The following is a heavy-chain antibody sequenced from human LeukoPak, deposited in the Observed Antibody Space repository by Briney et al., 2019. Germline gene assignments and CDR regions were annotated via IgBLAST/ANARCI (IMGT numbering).Heavy chain of an antibody. CDR3: ARRPYDYAFDI. CDR1: GYSFTNYW. CDR2: IYPGDSDT. V-gene: IGHV5-51*01. D-gene: IGHD3-22*01. Sequence: KPGESLNTSCKGSGYSFTNYWIGWVRQTPGKGLEWMGIIYPGDSDTRYSPPFQGQVTISADKSISTAYLQWSSLKASDTAMYYCARRPYDYAFDIWGQGTMVTVSS. J-gene: IGHJ3*02.